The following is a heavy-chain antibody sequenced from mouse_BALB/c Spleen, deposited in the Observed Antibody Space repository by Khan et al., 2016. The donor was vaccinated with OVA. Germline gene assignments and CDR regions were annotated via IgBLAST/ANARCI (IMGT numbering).Heavy chain of an antibody. CDR3: ARSKGNYGAKDY. CDR1: GYTFTTYT. CDR2: IYPSSGYT. V-gene: IGHV1-4*01. D-gene: IGHD2-1*01. J-gene: IGHJ4*01. Sequence: QVQLQQSGAELARPGASVKMSCKASGYTFTTYTIHWVKQRPGQGLEWIGYIYPSSGYTNYNQKFKDKATLTADKSSSTAYMQLNSLTSEDSAVSYWARSKGNYGAKDYWGQGTSVTVSS.